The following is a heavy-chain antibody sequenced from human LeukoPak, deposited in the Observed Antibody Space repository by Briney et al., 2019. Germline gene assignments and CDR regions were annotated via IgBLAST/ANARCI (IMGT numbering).Heavy chain of an antibody. V-gene: IGHV1-58*02. D-gene: IGHD3-16*01. CDR1: GCTFTSSA. CDR3: ARDNDSRDPPHFDY. CDR2: IVVGSGNT. J-gene: IGHJ4*02. Sequence: SVKVSCKASGCTFTSSAMQWVRQARGQRLEWIGWIVVGSGNTNYAQKFQERVTITRDMSTSTAYMELSSLRSEDTAVYYCARDNDSRDPPHFDYWGQGTLVTVSS.